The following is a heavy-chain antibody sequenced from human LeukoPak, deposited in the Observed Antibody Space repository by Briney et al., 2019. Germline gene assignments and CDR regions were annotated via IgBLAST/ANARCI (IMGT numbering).Heavy chain of an antibody. CDR3: AKGPDSSGYASSAEY. Sequence: QPGGSLSLSCAASGFTFSSCAMSWVRPAPGKGLEWVSAISSSGGNTYYADSVKGRFTISRDNSKDTLYLQMNSLRAEDTAVYYCAKGPDSSGYASSAEYWGQGTLVTVSS. V-gene: IGHV3-23*01. CDR2: ISSSGGNT. D-gene: IGHD3-22*01. CDR1: GFTFSSCA. J-gene: IGHJ4*01.